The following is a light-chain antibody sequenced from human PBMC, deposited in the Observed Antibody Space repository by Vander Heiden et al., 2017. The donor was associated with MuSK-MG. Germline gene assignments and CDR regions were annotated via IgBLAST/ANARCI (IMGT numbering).Light chain of an antibody. V-gene: IGKV4-1*01. CDR2: WAS. Sequence: DIVMTQSPDSLAVSLGERATINCKSSQSIFSSSNSKDYLAWYQQKPGQPPKLLIYWASTRESGVPDRFSDRGSGTDFTLTISSLQAEDVAVYYCDQDDSCPFTFVQGTKMEIK. CDR1: QSIFSSSNSKDY. J-gene: IGKJ2*01. CDR3: DQDDSCPFT.